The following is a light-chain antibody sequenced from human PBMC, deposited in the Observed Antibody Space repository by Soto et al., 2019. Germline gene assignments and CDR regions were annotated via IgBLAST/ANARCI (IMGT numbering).Light chain of an antibody. CDR2: AAS. CDR1: QSVSINF. Sequence: DILMTQSPGTLSSSPGERATLSCRASQSVSINFLGWYQQKGSQAPRLLIYAASNGATGVPGKFSGSGSGTDFALTITSLQTDDFAIYYCQQYGGLPLTFGPGTKLDIK. V-gene: IGKV3-20*01. CDR3: QQYGGLPLT. J-gene: IGKJ3*01.